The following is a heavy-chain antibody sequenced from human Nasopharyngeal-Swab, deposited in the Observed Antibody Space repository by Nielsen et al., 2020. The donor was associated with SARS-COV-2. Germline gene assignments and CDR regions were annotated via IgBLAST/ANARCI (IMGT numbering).Heavy chain of an antibody. CDR1: GFTFSSYW. D-gene: IGHD2-2*01. Sequence: GESLKISCAGSGFTFSSYWMHWVRQAPGKGLMWVARINRDGSGTNYADSVKGRSTISRDNAKNTLYLQMNTLSAEDTGVYYCARDCDTATCYRSAADTWGQGTLVTVSS. V-gene: IGHV3-74*01. CDR3: ARDCDTATCYRSAADT. J-gene: IGHJ5*01. CDR2: INRDGSGT.